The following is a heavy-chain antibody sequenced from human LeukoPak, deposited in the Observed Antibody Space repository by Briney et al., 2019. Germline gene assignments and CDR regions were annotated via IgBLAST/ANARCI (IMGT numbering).Heavy chain of an antibody. Sequence: GGSLRLSRAASGFTFSDYYMSWIRQAPGKGLEWVSYISSSGSTIYYADSVKCRFTISRDNAKNSLYLQMNSLRAEDAAVYYCARDATASGSSGLDYWGQGTLVTVSS. D-gene: IGHD2-21*02. CDR3: ARDATASGSSGLDY. CDR2: ISSSGSTI. CDR1: GFTFSDYY. J-gene: IGHJ4*02. V-gene: IGHV3-11*01.